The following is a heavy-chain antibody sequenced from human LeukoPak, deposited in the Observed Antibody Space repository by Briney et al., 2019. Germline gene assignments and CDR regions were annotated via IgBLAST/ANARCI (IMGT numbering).Heavy chain of an antibody. CDR3: ARAVPYYYYMDV. J-gene: IGHJ6*03. V-gene: IGHV4-59*01. Sequence: SETLSLTCTVSGGSICSYYWSWIRQPPGKGLEWIGYIYYSGSTNYNPSLKSRVTISVDTSKNQFSLKLSSVTAADTAVYYCARAVPYYYYMDVWGKGTTVTVSS. CDR1: GGSICSYY. CDR2: IYYSGST.